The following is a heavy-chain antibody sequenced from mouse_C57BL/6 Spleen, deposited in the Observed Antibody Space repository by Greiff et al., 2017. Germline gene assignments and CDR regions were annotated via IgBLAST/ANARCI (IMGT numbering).Heavy chain of an antibody. D-gene: IGHD2-4*01. V-gene: IGHV2-9-1*01. J-gene: IGHJ2*01. CDR3: ARNRDDYDPYYFDY. CDR2: IWTGGGT. Sequence: VHLVESGPGLVAPSQSLSITCTVSGFSLTSYAISWVRQPPGKGLEWLGVIWTGGGTNYNSALKSRLSISKDNSKSQVFLKMNSLQTDDTARYYCARNRDDYDPYYFDYWGQGTTLTVSS. CDR1: GFSLTSYA.